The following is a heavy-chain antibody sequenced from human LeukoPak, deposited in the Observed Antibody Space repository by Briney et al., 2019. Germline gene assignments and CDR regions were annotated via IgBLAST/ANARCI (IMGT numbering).Heavy chain of an antibody. CDR2: INHSGST. D-gene: IGHD1-26*01. CDR3: AGGRSGSYYVDYYYYMDV. CDR1: GGSFSGYY. Sequence: PSETLSLTCAVYGGSFSGYYWSWIRQPPGKGLEWIGEINHSGSTNYNPSLKSRITISVDTSKNQFSLKLSSVTAADTAVYYCAGGRSGSYYVDYYYYMDVWGKGTTVTVSS. J-gene: IGHJ6*03. V-gene: IGHV4-34*01.